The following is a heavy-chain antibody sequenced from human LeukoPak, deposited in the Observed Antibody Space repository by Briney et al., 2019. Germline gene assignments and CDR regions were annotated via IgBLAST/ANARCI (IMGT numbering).Heavy chain of an antibody. CDR2: ISSGGGFT. V-gene: IGHV3-23*01. D-gene: IGHD2-8*01. Sequence: PGGSLRLSCAASGFTFSTYAMSWVRQAPGKGLEWVSTISSGGGFTFYSDSVKGRFTISRDSSKNTLCLQMNSLRAEDTAVYYCAKDLRIRAGVPDYWGQGTLVTVSS. CDR3: AKDLRIRAGVPDY. J-gene: IGHJ4*02. CDR1: GFTFSTYA.